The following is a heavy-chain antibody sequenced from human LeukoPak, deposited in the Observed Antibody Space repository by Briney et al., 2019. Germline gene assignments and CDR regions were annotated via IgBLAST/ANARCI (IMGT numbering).Heavy chain of an antibody. D-gene: IGHD1-26*01. CDR1: GFTFSSYG. Sequence: AGGSLRLSCAASGFTFSSYGMHWVRQAPGKGLEWVAVISYDGSNKYYADSVKGRFTISRDNSKNTLYLQMNSLRAEDTAVYYCAKAEYSGSYYGGDYWGQGTLVTVSS. CDR2: ISYDGSNK. V-gene: IGHV3-30*18. CDR3: AKAEYSGSYYGGDY. J-gene: IGHJ4*02.